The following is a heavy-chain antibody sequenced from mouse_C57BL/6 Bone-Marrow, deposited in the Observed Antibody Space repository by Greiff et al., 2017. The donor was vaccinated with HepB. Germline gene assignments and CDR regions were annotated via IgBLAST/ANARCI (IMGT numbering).Heavy chain of an antibody. J-gene: IGHJ2*01. CDR2: ISYDGSN. V-gene: IGHV3-6*01. D-gene: IGHD1-1*01. CDR1: GYSITSGYY. Sequence: EVHLVESGPGLVKPSQSLSLTCSVTGYSITSGYYWNWIRQFPGNKLEWMGYISYDGSNNYNPSLKNRISITRDTSKNQFFLKLNSVTTEDTATYYCAREGLYYGSSFDYWGQGTTLTVSS. CDR3: AREGLYYGSSFDY.